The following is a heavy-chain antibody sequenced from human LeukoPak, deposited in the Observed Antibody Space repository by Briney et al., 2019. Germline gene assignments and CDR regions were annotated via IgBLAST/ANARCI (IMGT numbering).Heavy chain of an antibody. J-gene: IGHJ5*02. CDR3: DFGVVYNWFDP. V-gene: IGHV1-69*13. Sequence: ASVKVSCKASGGTFSSYAISWVRQAPGQGLEWMGGIIPIFGTANYAQKFQGRVTITADESTSTAYMELSSLRSEDTAVSNYDFGVVYNWFDPWGQGTLVTVSS. CDR1: GGTFSSYA. D-gene: IGHD3-3*01. CDR2: IIPIFGTA.